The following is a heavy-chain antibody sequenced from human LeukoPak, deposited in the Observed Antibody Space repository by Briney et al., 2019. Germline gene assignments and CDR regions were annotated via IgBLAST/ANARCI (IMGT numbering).Heavy chain of an antibody. CDR3: ARGVTPNWFGP. D-gene: IGHD2-21*02. CDR2: VYYSGST. V-gene: IGHV4-59*08. J-gene: IGHJ5*02. CDR1: GGSISSYY. Sequence: SETLSPTCTVSGGSISSYYWSWIRQPPGKGLEWIGYVYYSGSTNYNPSLKSRVTISVDTSKNQFSLKLSSVTAADTAVYYCARGVTPNWFGPWGQGTLVTVSS.